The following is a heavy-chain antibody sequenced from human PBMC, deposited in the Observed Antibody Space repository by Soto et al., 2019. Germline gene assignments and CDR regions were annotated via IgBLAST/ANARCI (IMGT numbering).Heavy chain of an antibody. CDR1: GGSISDSAW. V-gene: IGHV4-4*02. CDR3: ARTKIGSARKFEF. Sequence: QVQLQESGPGLVKPLGTLSLTCAVSGGSISDSAWWSWVRQPPGKGLEWIGEIYHSGSTNYNPSLKSRVTISVDKSKNQFSLQVNSVTAADTAVYYFARTKIGSARKFEFWCPGTLVTVST. J-gene: IGHJ4*02. D-gene: IGHD2-15*01. CDR2: IYHSGST.